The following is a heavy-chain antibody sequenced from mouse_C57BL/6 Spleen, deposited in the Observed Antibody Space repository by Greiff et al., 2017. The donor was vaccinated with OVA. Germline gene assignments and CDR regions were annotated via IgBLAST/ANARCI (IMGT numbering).Heavy chain of an antibody. Sequence: VQLQQPGAELVMPGASVKLSCKASGYTFTSYWMHWVKQRPGQGLEWIGEIDPSDSYTNYNQKFKGKSTLTVDKSSSTAYMQLSSLTSEDSAVYYCARNDDYDHAMDYWGQGTSVTVSS. CDR2: IDPSDSYT. CDR3: ARNDDYDHAMDY. D-gene: IGHD2-4*01. V-gene: IGHV1-69*01. CDR1: GYTFTSYW. J-gene: IGHJ4*01.